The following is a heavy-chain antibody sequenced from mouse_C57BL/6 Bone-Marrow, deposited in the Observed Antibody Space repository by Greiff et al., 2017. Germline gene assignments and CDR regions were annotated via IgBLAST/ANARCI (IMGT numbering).Heavy chain of an antibody. CDR1: GFTFSSYA. D-gene: IGHD1-1*01. J-gene: IGHJ3*01. CDR2: ISDGGSYT. CDR3: ASEGYGSSQFAY. Sequence: EVMLVESGGGLVKPGGSLKLSCAASGFTFSSYAMSWVRQTPEKRLEWVATISDGGSYTYYPDNVKGRFTISRDNAKNNLYLQMSHLKSEDTAMDYCASEGYGSSQFAYWGQGTLVTVSA. V-gene: IGHV5-4*03.